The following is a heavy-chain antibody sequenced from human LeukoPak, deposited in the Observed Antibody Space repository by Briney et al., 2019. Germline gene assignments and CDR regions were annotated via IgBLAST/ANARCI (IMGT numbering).Heavy chain of an antibody. CDR2: INPNGGST. J-gene: IGHJ4*02. CDR1: GYTFTNYY. Sequence: ASVKASCKASGYTFTNYYMHWVRQASGQGLEWMGIINPNGGSTSYAQQFQGRVSMTRDTSISTAYMELSRLRSDDTAVYYCARDRSYHFDYWGQGTLVTVSS. CDR3: ARDRSYHFDY. V-gene: IGHV1-46*01.